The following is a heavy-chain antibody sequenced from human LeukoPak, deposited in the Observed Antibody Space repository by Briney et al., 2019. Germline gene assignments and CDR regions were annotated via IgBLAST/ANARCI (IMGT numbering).Heavy chain of an antibody. J-gene: IGHJ3*02. CDR1: GFTFDDYA. Sequence: GRSLRLSCAASGFTFDDYAMHWVRQAPGKGLEWVSGITWNSGSIGYADSVKGRFTISRDNAKNSLYLQMNSLRAEDTALYYCAKEDYGAFDIWGQGTMVTVSS. CDR3: AKEDYGAFDI. V-gene: IGHV3-9*01. CDR2: ITWNSGSI. D-gene: IGHD4-17*01.